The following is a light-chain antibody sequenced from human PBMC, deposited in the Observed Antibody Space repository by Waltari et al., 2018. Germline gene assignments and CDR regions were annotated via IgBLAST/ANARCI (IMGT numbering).Light chain of an antibody. CDR1: SSDVGSYNL. CDR2: EVT. J-gene: IGLJ2*01. Sequence: QSALTQPASMSGSPGQSITISCSGTSSDVGSYNLVSWYQQNPGKAPKLMIYEVTKRPSGVSNRFSGSKAGNTASLTISGLQAEDEADYYCCSYAGGTTVLFGGGTKLNVL. V-gene: IGLV2-23*02. CDR3: CSYAGGTTVL.